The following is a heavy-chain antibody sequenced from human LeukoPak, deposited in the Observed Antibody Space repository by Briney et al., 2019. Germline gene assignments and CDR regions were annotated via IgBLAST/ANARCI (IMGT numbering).Heavy chain of an antibody. CDR3: ARLHYDVLTGPFDY. D-gene: IGHD3-9*01. J-gene: IGHJ4*02. Sequence: AGGSLRLSCAASGFTFSSYSMNWVRQAPGQGLEWVSYITSDSTTMFYADSVKGRFTASRDNAENSMYLQMNSLRAEDTAVYYCARLHYDVLTGPFDYWGQGTLVTVSS. V-gene: IGHV3-48*01. CDR1: GFTFSSYS. CDR2: ITSDSTTM.